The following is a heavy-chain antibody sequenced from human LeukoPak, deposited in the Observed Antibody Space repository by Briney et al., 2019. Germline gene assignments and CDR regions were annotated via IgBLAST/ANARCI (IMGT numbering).Heavy chain of an antibody. Sequence: SETLSLTCAAYGGSLSGYYWSWIRQPPGKGLEWIGEINHSGSTNYNPSLKSRVTISVDTSKNQFSLKLSSVTAADTAVYYCARVHERNWFDPWGQGTLVTVSS. CDR2: INHSGST. V-gene: IGHV4-34*01. CDR1: GGSLSGYY. J-gene: IGHJ5*02. CDR3: ARVHERNWFDP.